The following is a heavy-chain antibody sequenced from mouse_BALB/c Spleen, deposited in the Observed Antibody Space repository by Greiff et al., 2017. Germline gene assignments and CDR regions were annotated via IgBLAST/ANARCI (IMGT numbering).Heavy chain of an antibody. CDR3: AREEGDGYYDAMDY. CDR1: GFNIKDTY. Sequence: EVKLQESGAELVKPGASVKLSCTASGFNIKDTYMHWVKQRPEQGLEWIGRIDPANGNTKYDPKFQGKATITADTSSNTAYLQLSSLTSEDTAVYYCAREEGDGYYDAMDYWGQGTSVTVSS. CDR2: IDPANGNT. D-gene: IGHD2-3*01. V-gene: IGHV14-3*02. J-gene: IGHJ4*01.